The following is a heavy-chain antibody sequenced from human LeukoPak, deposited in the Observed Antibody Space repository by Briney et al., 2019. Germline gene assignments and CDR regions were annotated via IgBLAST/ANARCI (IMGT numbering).Heavy chain of an antibody. V-gene: IGHV3-7*01. J-gene: IGHJ4*02. CDR2: IKRDGSEK. Sequence: GGSLRLSCAASGFTFSGYWMSWVRQAPGKGLEWVANIKRDGSEKYYVDSVKGRFTISRDNAKNSLFLQMNSLRAEDTAVYYCARARYNWNGHFDYWGQGTLVTVSS. CDR1: GFTFSGYW. D-gene: IGHD1-20*01. CDR3: ARARYNWNGHFDY.